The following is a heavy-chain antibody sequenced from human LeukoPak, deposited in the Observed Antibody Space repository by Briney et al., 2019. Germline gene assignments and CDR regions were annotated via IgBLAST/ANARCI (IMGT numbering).Heavy chain of an antibody. Sequence: GGSLRLSCAASGFTFSSYAMHWVRQAPGKGLEWVAVISYDGSNKYYADSVKGRFTISRDNSKNTLYLQMNSLRAEDTAVNYCASDKRLDPWGQGTLVTVSS. CDR1: GFTFSSYA. CDR3: ASDKRLDP. V-gene: IGHV3-30*04. D-gene: IGHD3-9*01. J-gene: IGHJ5*02. CDR2: ISYDGSNK.